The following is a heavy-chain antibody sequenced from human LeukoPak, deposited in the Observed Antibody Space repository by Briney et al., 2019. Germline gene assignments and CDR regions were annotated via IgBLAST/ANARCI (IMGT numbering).Heavy chain of an antibody. CDR2: INPSDGST. D-gene: IGHD3-16*01. J-gene: IGHJ4*02. CDR3: ARGPQVYDIRDSTAAKIDY. Sequence: ASVKVSCKASGYTFTSYAMNWVRQAPGQGLEWMGIINPSDGSTSYAQKFQGRVTMTRDMSTSTVYMELSSLRSEDTAVYYCARGPQVYDIRDSTAAKIDYWGQGTLVTVSS. CDR1: GYTFTSYA. V-gene: IGHV1-46*01.